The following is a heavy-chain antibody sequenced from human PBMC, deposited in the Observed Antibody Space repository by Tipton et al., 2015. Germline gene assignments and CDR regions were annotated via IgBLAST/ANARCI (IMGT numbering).Heavy chain of an antibody. CDR1: GDILQKYA. J-gene: IGHJ6*02. D-gene: IGHD3-3*01. CDR3: ARDEGMTYYNFWSGYYYYAMDV. Sequence: QVQLVQSGPEVKKPGSSVKVSCRASGDILQKYAISWVRQAPGQGLEWVGWISPYNGNTNYAQKVQGRVTMTTDTSTNTAYMELRSLRSDDTAVYYCARDEGMTYYNFWSGYYYYAMDVWGQGTTVTVSS. V-gene: IGHV1-18*01. CDR2: ISPYNGNT.